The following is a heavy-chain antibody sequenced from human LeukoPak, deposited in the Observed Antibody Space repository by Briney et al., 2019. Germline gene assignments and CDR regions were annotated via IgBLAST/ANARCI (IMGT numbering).Heavy chain of an antibody. CDR3: ARARETVAIDY. CDR2: ISHSGGT. J-gene: IGHJ4*02. CDR1: GGSLSSADYY. Sequence: PSQTLSLTCTVSGGSLSSADYYWTWIRQPPGKGLEWIGYISHSGGTYYNSSLLSRVTISADTSKNQFSLKMNSVTAADTAVYYCARARETVAIDYWGQGTLVTVSS. D-gene: IGHD5-12*01. V-gene: IGHV4-30-2*01.